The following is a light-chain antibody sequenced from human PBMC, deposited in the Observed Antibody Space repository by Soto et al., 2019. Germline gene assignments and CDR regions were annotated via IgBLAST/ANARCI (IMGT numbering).Light chain of an antibody. V-gene: IGKV1-17*01. CDR1: EDIRND. J-gene: IGKJ2*01. Sequence: DIQMTQSPSSLSASVGDRGTIACRASEDIRNDLGWFQQKPGKAPKRLISAASTLQNGVPSRFSGSRSGTEFTLTINTLQPEDVATYYCLQHHSFPYTFGQGTKLEIK. CDR3: LQHHSFPYT. CDR2: AAS.